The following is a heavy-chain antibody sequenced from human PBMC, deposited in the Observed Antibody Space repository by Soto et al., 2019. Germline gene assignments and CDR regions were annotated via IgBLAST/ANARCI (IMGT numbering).Heavy chain of an antibody. CDR2: ISYDGSNK. V-gene: IGHV3-30-3*01. Sequence: QVQLVESGGGVVQPGRSLRLSCAASGFTFSSYAMHWVRQAPGKGLEWVAVISYDGSNKYYADSVKGRFTISRDNSKNTLYLQMNSLRAEDTAVYYCARDLASGTDDRAYGMDVW. J-gene: IGHJ6*01. CDR1: GFTFSSYA. D-gene: IGHD1-7*01. CDR3: ARDLASGTDDRAYGMDV.